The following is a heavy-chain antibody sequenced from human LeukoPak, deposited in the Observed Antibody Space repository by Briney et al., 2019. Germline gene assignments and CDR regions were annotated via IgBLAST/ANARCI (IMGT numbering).Heavy chain of an antibody. D-gene: IGHD1-1*01. Sequence: SETLSLTCTVSGGSISSSSYYWGWIRQPPGKGLEWIGSIYYSGSTYYNPSLKSRVTISVDTSKNQFSLKLNSVTAADTAVYYCARSRKRSVWAGPTGNLNWFDPWGQGTLVTVSS. CDR3: ARSRKRSVWAGPTGNLNWFDP. CDR1: GGSISSSSYY. CDR2: IYYSGST. V-gene: IGHV4-39*07. J-gene: IGHJ5*02.